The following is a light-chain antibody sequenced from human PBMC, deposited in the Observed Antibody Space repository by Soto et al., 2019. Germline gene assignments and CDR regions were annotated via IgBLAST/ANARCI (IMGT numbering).Light chain of an antibody. J-gene: IGKJ4*01. Sequence: IVMTQSPDSLAVSLGERATINCKSSQSVLYSSSNKNYLAWYQQKPGQPPKLLIYWASTRESGVPDRFSGSGSGTDFTLTIVSLQAEDVAVYYCQQYYSTPLTFGGGTKVEIK. CDR2: WAS. CDR1: QSVLYSSSNKNY. CDR3: QQYYSTPLT. V-gene: IGKV4-1*01.